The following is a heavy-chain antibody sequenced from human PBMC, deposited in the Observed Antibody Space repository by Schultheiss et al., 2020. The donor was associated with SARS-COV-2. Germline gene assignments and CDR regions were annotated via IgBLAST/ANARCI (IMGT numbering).Heavy chain of an antibody. CDR3: ARHGWLSLGNWFDP. CDR2: IYYSGST. J-gene: IGHJ5*02. V-gene: IGHV4-59*08. D-gene: IGHD3-22*01. CDR1: GGSISSYY. Sequence: SETLSLTCTVSGGSISSYYWSWIRQHPGKGLEWIGYIYYSGSTNYNPSLKSRVTISVDTSKNQFSLKLSSVTAADTAVYYCARHGWLSLGNWFDPWGQGTLVTVSS.